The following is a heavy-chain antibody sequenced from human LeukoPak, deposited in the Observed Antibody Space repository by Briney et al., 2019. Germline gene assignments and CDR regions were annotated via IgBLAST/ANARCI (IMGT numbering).Heavy chain of an antibody. J-gene: IGHJ4*02. Sequence: SETLSLTCTVSGGSISSSSYYWGWIRQPPGKGLECIGSIYYSGSTYYNPSLKSRVTISVDTSKNEFTLKLSSVTAADTAAYYCARGSWKLAEEFYWGRETLVTVSS. CDR1: GGSISSSSYY. V-gene: IGHV4-39*06. CDR2: IYYSGST. CDR3: ARGSWKLAEEFY. D-gene: IGHD2-15*01.